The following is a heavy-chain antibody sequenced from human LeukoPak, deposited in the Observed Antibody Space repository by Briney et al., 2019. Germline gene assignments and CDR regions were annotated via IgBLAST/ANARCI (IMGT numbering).Heavy chain of an antibody. CDR3: AKDSYDTSI. D-gene: IGHD3-22*01. CDR1: GFTFSSYG. J-gene: IGHJ4*02. V-gene: IGHV3-23*01. CDR2: ISDSGGRT. Sequence: GGSLRLSCAASGFTFSSYGMSWVRQAPGKGLEWVSAISDSGGRTFYADSVKGRFTISRDNAKNTLYLQINSLRAEDTAVYYCAKDSYDTSIWGQGTLVTVSA.